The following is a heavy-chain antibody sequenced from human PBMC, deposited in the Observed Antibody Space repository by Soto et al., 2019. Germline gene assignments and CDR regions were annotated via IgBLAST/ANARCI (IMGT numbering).Heavy chain of an antibody. CDR1: GFTFSDYY. V-gene: IGHV3-11*01. Sequence: GGSLRLSCAASGFTFSDYYMSWIRQAPGKGLEWVSYISSSGSTIYYADSVKGRFTISRDNAKNSLYLQMNSLRAEDTAVYYCARDQAVRWYCSSTSCPAFDIWGQGTMVTVSS. CDR2: ISSSGSTI. CDR3: ARDQAVRWYCSSTSCPAFDI. D-gene: IGHD2-2*01. J-gene: IGHJ3*02.